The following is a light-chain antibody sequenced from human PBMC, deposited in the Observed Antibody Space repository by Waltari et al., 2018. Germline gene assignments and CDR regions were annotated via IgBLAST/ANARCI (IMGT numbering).Light chain of an antibody. CDR1: QDISSY. Sequence: DIQLTQSPSFLSASVGDRVTITCWASQDISSYLSWYQQKPGKAPNLLIYTASTLQSGVPSRFSGSRSGTEFTLTISSLQPEDFATYYCQQLNSYPLTFGQGTRLDIK. CDR2: TAS. V-gene: IGKV1-9*01. J-gene: IGKJ5*01. CDR3: QQLNSYPLT.